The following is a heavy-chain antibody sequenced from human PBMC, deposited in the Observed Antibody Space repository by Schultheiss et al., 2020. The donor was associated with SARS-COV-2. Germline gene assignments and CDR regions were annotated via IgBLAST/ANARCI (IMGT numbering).Heavy chain of an antibody. CDR1: GGSISSYY. CDR2: IYTSGST. Sequence: SETLSLTCTVSGGSISSYYWSWIRQPAGKGLEWIGRIYTSGSTYYNPSLKSRVTISVDTSKNQFSLKLSSVTAADTAVYYCASRRWPRGFDYWGQGTLVTVSS. D-gene: IGHD5-24*01. J-gene: IGHJ4*02. CDR3: ASRRWPRGFDY. V-gene: IGHV4-4*07.